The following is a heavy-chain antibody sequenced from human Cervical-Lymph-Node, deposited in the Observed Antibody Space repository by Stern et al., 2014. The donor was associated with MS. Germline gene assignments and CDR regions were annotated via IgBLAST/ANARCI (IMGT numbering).Heavy chain of an antibody. CDR3: ARAAYSGYDKESYYYYGMDV. D-gene: IGHD5-12*01. V-gene: IGHV5-51*01. CDR1: GYNFTTYW. J-gene: IGHJ6*02. CDR2: IYPGDSDT. Sequence: VQLVQSGAEVKKPGESLKISCKGSGYNFTTYWIGWVRQMPGKGLEGMGIIYPGDSDTRYSPSFQGQVTISADKSISTAYLQWSSLKASDTAMYYCARAAYSGYDKESYYYYGMDVWGQGTTVTVSS.